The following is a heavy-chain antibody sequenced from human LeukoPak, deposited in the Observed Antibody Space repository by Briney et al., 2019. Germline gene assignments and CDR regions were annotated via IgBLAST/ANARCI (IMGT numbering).Heavy chain of an antibody. Sequence: SETLSLTCTVSGGSISSSSYYWGWIRQPPGKGLEWIGSIYYSGSTYYNPSLKSRVTISVDTSKNQFSLKLSSVTAADTAVYYCARVEGIAVAGTGLDYWGQGTLVTVSS. D-gene: IGHD6-19*01. V-gene: IGHV4-39*07. CDR2: IYYSGST. J-gene: IGHJ4*02. CDR1: GGSISSSSYY. CDR3: ARVEGIAVAGTGLDY.